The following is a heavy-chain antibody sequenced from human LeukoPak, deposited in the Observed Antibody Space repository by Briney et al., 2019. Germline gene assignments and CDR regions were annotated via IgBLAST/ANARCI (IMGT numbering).Heavy chain of an antibody. V-gene: IGHV3-23*01. CDR3: ARGLVDVHDSSGYYSNWFDP. CDR1: GFTFSSYA. J-gene: IGHJ5*02. Sequence: GGSLRLSCAASGFTFSSYAMSWVRQAPGKGLEWVSAISGSGGSTYYADTVKGRFTISRDNSKNTLYVQMKSLRVEDTAVYYCARGLVDVHDSSGYYSNWFDPWGQGTLVTVSS. CDR2: ISGSGGST. D-gene: IGHD3-22*01.